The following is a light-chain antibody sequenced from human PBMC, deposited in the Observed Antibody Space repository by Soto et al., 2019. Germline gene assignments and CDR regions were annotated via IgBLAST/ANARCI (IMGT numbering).Light chain of an antibody. CDR3: ETWDTNTLI. CDR2: LEGSGSY. J-gene: IGLJ2*01. Sequence: VVTQSSSASASLGSSVKLTCTLSSGHSSNIIAWHQQLPGKAPRYLMKLEGSGSYNKGSGVPDRFSGSISGADRYLSISNLQSEDEADYYCETWDTNTLIFGGGTKLTVL. CDR1: SGHSSNI. V-gene: IGLV4-60*03.